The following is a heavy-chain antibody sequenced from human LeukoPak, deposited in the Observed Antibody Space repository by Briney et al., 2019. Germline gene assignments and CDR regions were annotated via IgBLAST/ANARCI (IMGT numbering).Heavy chain of an antibody. CDR3: AKGFGYSYGYFDY. CDR2: IRYDGSNK. J-gene: IGHJ4*02. D-gene: IGHD5-18*01. V-gene: IGHV3-30*02. CDR1: GFTFSSYG. Sequence: GGSLRLSCAASGFTFSSYGMHWVRQAPGKGLEWVAFIRYDGSNKYYADSVKGRFTISRDNSKNTLYLQMNSLRAEDTAVYYCAKGFGYSYGYFDYWGQGTLVTVSS.